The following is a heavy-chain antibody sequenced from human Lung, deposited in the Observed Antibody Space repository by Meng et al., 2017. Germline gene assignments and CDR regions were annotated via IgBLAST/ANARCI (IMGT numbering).Heavy chain of an antibody. CDR3: ARGGVTTDD. J-gene: IGHJ4*02. Sequence: VQRVASGGGLVQPGGSLRLSCASSGFTFSTHWMHWVRQAPGKGLEWVSRITGDGSSTIYADSVQGRFTMSRDNAKNTLSLQMNSLRAEDTAVYYCARGGVTTDDWGQGTLVTVSS. D-gene: IGHD4-17*01. V-gene: IGHV3-74*01. CDR2: ITGDGSST. CDR1: GFTFSTHW.